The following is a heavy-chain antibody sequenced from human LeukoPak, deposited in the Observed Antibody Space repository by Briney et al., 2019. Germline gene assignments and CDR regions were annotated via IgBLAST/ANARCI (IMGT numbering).Heavy chain of an antibody. Sequence: SETLSLTCTVSSGSITSTSYYWGWIRQPPGMGMEWIGSMYYSGSTYYNPSLKSRVTISVDTSKSQFSLKLSSVTAADTAVYYCAREMRSPRGGFDYWDQGTLVTVSS. J-gene: IGHJ4*02. V-gene: IGHV4-39*07. CDR3: AREMRSPRGGFDY. CDR2: MYYSGST. D-gene: IGHD3-10*01. CDR1: SGSITSTSYY.